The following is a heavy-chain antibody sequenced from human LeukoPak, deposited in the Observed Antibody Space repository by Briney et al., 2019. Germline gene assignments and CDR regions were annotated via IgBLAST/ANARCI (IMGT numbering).Heavy chain of an antibody. Sequence: GGSLRLSCAASGFTVSSNYMSWVRQAPGKGLEWVSVIDSGGSTYYADSVKGRFTISRDNFKNTLYLQINSLRAEDTAVYYCAKDAALGMDVWGQGTTVTVSS. J-gene: IGHJ6*02. V-gene: IGHV3-66*01. CDR2: IDSGGST. CDR1: GFTVSSNY. CDR3: AKDAALGMDV. D-gene: IGHD6-25*01.